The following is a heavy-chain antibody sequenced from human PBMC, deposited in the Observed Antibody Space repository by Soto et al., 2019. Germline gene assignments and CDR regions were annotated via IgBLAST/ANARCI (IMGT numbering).Heavy chain of an antibody. CDR1: GFTFSSYA. D-gene: IGHD1-26*01. V-gene: IGHV3-30-3*01. J-gene: IGHJ4*02. CDR3: ARDHGISGSPDY. Sequence: QVQLVESGGGVVQPGRSLRPSCAASGFTFSSYAMHWVRQAPGKGLEWVAVISYDGSNKYYADSVKGRFTISRDNSKNTLYLQMNSLRAEDTAVYYCARDHGISGSPDYWGQGTLVTVSS. CDR2: ISYDGSNK.